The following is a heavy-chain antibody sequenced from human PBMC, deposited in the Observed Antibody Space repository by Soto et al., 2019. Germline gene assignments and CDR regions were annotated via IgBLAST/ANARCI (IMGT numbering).Heavy chain of an antibody. D-gene: IGHD2-15*01. J-gene: IGHJ4*02. Sequence: EVQLVESGGGLVQPGRSLRLSCAASGFTFDDYAMHWVRQAPGKGLEWVSGISWNSGSIGYADSVKGRFTISRDNAKNSLYLQINSLRAEDTALCYCASYCSGGSCAIGYWGQGTLVTVSS. CDR2: ISWNSGSI. V-gene: IGHV3-9*01. CDR1: GFTFDDYA. CDR3: ASYCSGGSCAIGY.